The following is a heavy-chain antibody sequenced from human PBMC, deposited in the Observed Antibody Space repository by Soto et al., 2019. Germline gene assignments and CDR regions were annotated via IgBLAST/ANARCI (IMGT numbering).Heavy chain of an antibody. J-gene: IGHJ4*02. CDR3: ERDKITGILDY. Sequence: ASVKVSCKASGYTFTSYDMHWVRQAPGQRLEWMGWINAGNGNTKYSQKFQGRVTITRDTSASTAYMELSSLRSEDTAVYYCERDKITGILDYWGQGTLVTVSS. CDR2: INAGNGNT. CDR1: GYTFTSYD. V-gene: IGHV1-3*01. D-gene: IGHD1-20*01.